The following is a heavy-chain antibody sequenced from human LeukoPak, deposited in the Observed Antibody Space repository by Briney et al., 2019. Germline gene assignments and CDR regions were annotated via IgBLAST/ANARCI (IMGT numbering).Heavy chain of an antibody. Sequence: GRSLRLSCAASGFTFSSYAMHWVRQAPGKGLEWVAVISYDGSNNYYVDSVKGRFTISRDNAKNSLYLQMNSLRAEDTALYYCARDNSEWELLTGWGQGTLVTVSS. D-gene: IGHD1-26*01. J-gene: IGHJ4*02. CDR3: ARDNSEWELLTG. CDR2: ISYDGSNN. V-gene: IGHV3-30*04. CDR1: GFTFSSYA.